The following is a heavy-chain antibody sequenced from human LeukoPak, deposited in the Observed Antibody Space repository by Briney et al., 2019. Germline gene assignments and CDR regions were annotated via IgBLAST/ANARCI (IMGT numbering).Heavy chain of an antibody. Sequence: ASVKVSCKASGHTFTSYYMHWVRQAPGQGLEWMGLINPSGGSTSYAQKFQGRVTMTRDTSTSTVYMELSSLRSEDTAVYYCARVGYDSSGYYYGQDVYASDIWGQGTMVTVSS. D-gene: IGHD3-22*01. V-gene: IGHV1-46*01. CDR2: INPSGGST. CDR3: ARVGYDSSGYYYGQDVYASDI. CDR1: GHTFTSYY. J-gene: IGHJ3*02.